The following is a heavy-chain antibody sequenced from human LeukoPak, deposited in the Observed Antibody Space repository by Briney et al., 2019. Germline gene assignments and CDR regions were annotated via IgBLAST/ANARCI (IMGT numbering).Heavy chain of an antibody. Sequence: PSETLSLTCTASGGSISSYYWSWIRQPAGKGLEWIGRIYTSGSTNYNPSLKSRVTMSVDTSKNQFSLKLSSVTAADTAVYYCARDSRRYSSSWYDNDNWFDPRGQGTLVTVSS. J-gene: IGHJ5*02. CDR1: GGSISSYY. CDR2: IYTSGST. V-gene: IGHV4-4*07. D-gene: IGHD6-13*01. CDR3: ARDSRRYSSSWYDNDNWFDP.